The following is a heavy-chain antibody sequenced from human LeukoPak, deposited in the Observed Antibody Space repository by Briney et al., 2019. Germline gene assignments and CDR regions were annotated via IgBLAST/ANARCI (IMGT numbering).Heavy chain of an antibody. Sequence: GGSLRLSCAASGFTFSNAWMSWVRQAPGKGLEWVGRIKSKTDGGTTDYAAPVKGRFTISRDDSKNTLYLQMNSLKTEDTAVYYWTTDMGTRLITIFGVVTLTWGQGTLVTVSS. J-gene: IGHJ5*02. D-gene: IGHD3-3*01. CDR1: GFTFSNAW. CDR2: IKSKTDGGTT. CDR3: TTDMGTRLITIFGVVTLT. V-gene: IGHV3-15*01.